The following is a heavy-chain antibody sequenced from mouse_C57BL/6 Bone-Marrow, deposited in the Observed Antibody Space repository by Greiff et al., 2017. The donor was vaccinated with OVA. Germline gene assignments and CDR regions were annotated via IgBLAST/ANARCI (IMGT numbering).Heavy chain of an antibody. CDR1: GYTFTSYW. CDR3: ARSSLITTVVSTDY. Sequence: QVQLQQPGAELVKPGASVKMSCKASGYTFTSYWITWVKQRPGQGLEWIGDIYPGSGSTNYNEKFKSKATLTVDTSSSTAYMQLSSLTSEDSAVYYCARSSLITTVVSTDYWGQGTTLTVSS. J-gene: IGHJ2*01. V-gene: IGHV1-55*01. CDR2: IYPGSGST. D-gene: IGHD1-1*01.